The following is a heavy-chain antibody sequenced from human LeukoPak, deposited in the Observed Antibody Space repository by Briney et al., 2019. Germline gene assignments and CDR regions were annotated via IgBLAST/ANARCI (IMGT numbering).Heavy chain of an antibody. CDR1: GYSLTELS. D-gene: IGHD3-22*01. J-gene: IGHJ4*02. CDR2: FDPEDGEK. V-gene: IGHV1-24*01. CDR3: ATAVGYYDRSGYPADY. Sequence: HGASVKVSCNVSGYSLTELSTHWVRQAPGKGLEWMGGFDPEDGEKIYAQKFQGRVTMTQGTSSDTAYMELSSLRSEDTAVYYCATAVGYYDRSGYPADYWGQGTLVTVSS.